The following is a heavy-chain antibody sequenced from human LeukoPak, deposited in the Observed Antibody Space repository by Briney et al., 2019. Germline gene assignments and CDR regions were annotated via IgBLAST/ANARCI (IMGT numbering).Heavy chain of an antibody. CDR3: AREKRGYSGYDPERFFDY. CDR2: ISSSSSYI. V-gene: IGHV3-21*01. D-gene: IGHD5-12*01. CDR1: GFTFSGYA. J-gene: IGHJ4*02. Sequence: PGGSLRLSCAASGFTFSGYAMNWVRQAPGKGLEWVSSISSSSSYIYYADSVKGRFTISRDNAKNSLYLQMNSLRAEDTAVYYCAREKRGYSGYDPERFFDYWGQGTLVTVSS.